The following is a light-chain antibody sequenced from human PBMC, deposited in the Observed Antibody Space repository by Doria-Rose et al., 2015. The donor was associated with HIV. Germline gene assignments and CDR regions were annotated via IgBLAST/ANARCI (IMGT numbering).Light chain of an antibody. CDR1: QDISNS. V-gene: IGKV1-NL1*01. J-gene: IGKJ2*01. CDR2: GAS. CDR3: QQYYTTPMYT. Sequence: MTQTPSSLSASVGDRVTITCRASQDISNSLAWYQQIPGKAPKLLVYGASRLETGVPSSCSGSGSGTDYTLTISSLQPEDFATYYCQQYYTTPMYTFGQGTKLEIK.